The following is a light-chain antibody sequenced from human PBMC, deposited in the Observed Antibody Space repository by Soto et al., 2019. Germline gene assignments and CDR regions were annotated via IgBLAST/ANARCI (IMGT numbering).Light chain of an antibody. CDR1: QGISTL. CDR2: ESS. V-gene: IGKV1-9*01. Sequence: IQLTQSPSSLSASVWDRVTITCRASQGISTLLAWYQQKPGKAPKVLIYESSLLQSGVPSRFSGSGSGTDFTLTISSLEPEDFAIYYCQQRQYWPPITFGQGTRLEIK. CDR3: QQRQYWPPIT. J-gene: IGKJ5*01.